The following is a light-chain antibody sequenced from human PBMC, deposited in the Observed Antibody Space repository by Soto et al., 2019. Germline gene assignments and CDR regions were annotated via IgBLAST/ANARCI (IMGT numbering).Light chain of an antibody. CDR2: DNN. CDR1: SSNIGNNY. V-gene: IGLV1-51*01. J-gene: IGLJ3*02. Sequence: QSALTQSPSVSAAPGQKVTISCSGSSSNIGNNYVSWYQQLPGTAPKLLIYDNNKRPSGIPDRFSGSKSGTSGTLDITGLQTGDEADYYCASWDNSLNGLVFGGGTQLTVL. CDR3: ASWDNSLNGLV.